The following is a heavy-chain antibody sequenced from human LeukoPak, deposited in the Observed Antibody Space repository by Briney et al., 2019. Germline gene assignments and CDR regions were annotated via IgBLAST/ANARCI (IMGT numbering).Heavy chain of an antibody. CDR1: GDSLSTTNW. CDR3: ADYDYGSGSYGH. CDR2: IYHTGKT. J-gene: IGHJ4*02. Sequence: PPETLSLTSAVPGDSLSTTNWWTWFRQPPGKGRGWFGEIYHTGKTNYTQSLRSRVNLSVDKPNNPLSITITSVTDPNTPVYYSADYDYGSGSYGHWGQRTLVTVSS. D-gene: IGHD3-10*01. V-gene: IGHV4-4*03.